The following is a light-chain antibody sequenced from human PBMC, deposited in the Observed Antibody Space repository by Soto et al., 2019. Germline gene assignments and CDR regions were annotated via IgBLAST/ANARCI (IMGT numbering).Light chain of an antibody. CDR3: QQYNIDPWT. J-gene: IGKJ1*01. CDR1: QSISDW. Sequence: DLQMTQSPSTLSASVRDRVTITCRASQSISDWLAWYQQKPGKAPKLLIYKASSLESGVPSRFSGSGSGTEFTLTISSLQPDDFATYYCQQYNIDPWTFGQGTKVEIK. V-gene: IGKV1-5*03. CDR2: KAS.